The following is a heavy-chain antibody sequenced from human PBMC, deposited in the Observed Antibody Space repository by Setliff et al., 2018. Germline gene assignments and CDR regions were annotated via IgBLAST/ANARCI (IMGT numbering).Heavy chain of an antibody. CDR1: GGSVNSGYDN. CDR3: ARASSGWYSAYYYYMDV. CDR2: INRRGGT. D-gene: IGHD6-19*01. V-gene: IGHV4-61*09. Sequence: SETLSLTCTVSGGSVNSGYDNWNWLRQPAGKGLEWIGHINRRGGTNFTPSLKSRVTISLDTSKNQFSLNLTSVTAADTAVYYCARASSGWYSAYYYYMDVWGKGATVTVSS. J-gene: IGHJ6*03.